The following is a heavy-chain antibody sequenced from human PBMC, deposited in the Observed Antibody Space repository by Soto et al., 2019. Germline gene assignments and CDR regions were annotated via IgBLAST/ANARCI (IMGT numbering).Heavy chain of an antibody. J-gene: IGHJ4*02. V-gene: IGHV4-31*03. CDR2: IYYSGST. CDR1: GGSISSGGYY. D-gene: IGHD2-21*01. CDR3: ASDYEGGDTPAGFVY. Sequence: QVQLQESGPGLVKPSQTLSLTCTVSGGSISSGGYYWSWIRQHPGKGLEWIGYIYYSGSTYYDPYLKSRVTITIDAAKNQCALKVSSVTAADTAVYYCASDYEGGDTPAGFVYWGQGTLVTVSS.